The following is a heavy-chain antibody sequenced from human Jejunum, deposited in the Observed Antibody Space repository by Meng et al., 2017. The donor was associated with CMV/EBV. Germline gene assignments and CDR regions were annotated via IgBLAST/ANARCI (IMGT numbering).Heavy chain of an antibody. Sequence: AASEFTFSSYVMHWVRQAPGKGLVWVSSISSDGSSTSYADSVKSRFPISRDNAKSTLHLQMNSLRAEDTAVYYCARVGYSYAYDYWGQGTLVTVSS. J-gene: IGHJ4*02. CDR1: EFTFSSYV. D-gene: IGHD5-18*01. V-gene: IGHV3-74*01. CDR3: ARVGYSYAYDY. CDR2: ISSDGSST.